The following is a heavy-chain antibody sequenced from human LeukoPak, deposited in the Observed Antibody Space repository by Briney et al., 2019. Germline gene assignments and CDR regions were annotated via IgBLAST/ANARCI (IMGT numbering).Heavy chain of an antibody. V-gene: IGHV3-23*01. D-gene: IGHD1-1*01. CDR2: ISGSGGST. CDR3: AKAVETKLKYYFDY. CDR1: GFTFSTNA. Sequence: PGGSLRLSCATSGFTFSTNAMSWVRQAPGKGLEWVSAISGSGGSTYYADSVKGRFSISRDSSKNTVYLQMNSLRVEDTAVYYCAKAVETKLKYYFDYWGQGSLVTVSS. J-gene: IGHJ4*02.